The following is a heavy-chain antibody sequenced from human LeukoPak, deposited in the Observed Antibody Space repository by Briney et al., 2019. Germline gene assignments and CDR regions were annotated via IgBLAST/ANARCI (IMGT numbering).Heavy chain of an antibody. V-gene: IGHV4-4*07. J-gene: IGHJ3*02. CDR1: GGSISSYY. D-gene: IGHD1-26*01. CDR2: IYTSGST. Sequence: AETLPLTCTVSGGSISSYYWSWIRQPAGKGLEWIGRIYTSGSTNYNPSLKSRVTMSVDTSKNQFSLKLSSVTAADTAVYYCAGYSGSYFDAFDIWGQGTLVAVPS. CDR3: AGYSGSYFDAFDI.